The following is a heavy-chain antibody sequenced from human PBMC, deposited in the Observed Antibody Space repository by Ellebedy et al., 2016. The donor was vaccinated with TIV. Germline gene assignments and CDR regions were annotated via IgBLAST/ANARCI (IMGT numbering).Heavy chain of an antibody. CDR1: GFTFSSYS. CDR3: ASATREVNYFDY. V-gene: IGHV3-48*04. D-gene: IGHD3-10*01. Sequence: GGSLRLSCAASGFTFSSYSMNWVRQAPGKGLEWISYISSSGTTTYYADSVKGRFTITRDNAKNSLSLQINSLRAEDTAIYYCASATREVNYFDYWGQGTLVTVSS. J-gene: IGHJ4*02. CDR2: ISSSGTTT.